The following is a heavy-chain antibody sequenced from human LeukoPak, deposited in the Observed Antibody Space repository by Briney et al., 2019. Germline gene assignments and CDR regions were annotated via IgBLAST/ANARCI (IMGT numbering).Heavy chain of an antibody. CDR3: AYCSSVGGGSCYFAY. Sequence: ASVKVFCKASGYTFTSSAMNWVRQAPGQGLEWMGWINTNTGNPTYAQGFTGRFVFSLDTSVSTAYLQTSSLKAEDTAVYYCAYCSSVGGGSCYFAYWGQGTLVTVSS. J-gene: IGHJ4*02. CDR2: INTNTGNP. V-gene: IGHV7-4-1*02. CDR1: GYTFTSSA. D-gene: IGHD2-15*01.